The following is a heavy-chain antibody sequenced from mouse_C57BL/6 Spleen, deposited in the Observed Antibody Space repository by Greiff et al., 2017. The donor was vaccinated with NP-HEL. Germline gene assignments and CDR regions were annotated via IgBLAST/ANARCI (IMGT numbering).Heavy chain of an antibody. CDR2: IYPRSGNT. V-gene: IGHV1-81*01. CDR3: ARVEGTTGEEAMDY. J-gene: IGHJ4*01. CDR1: GYTFTSYG. Sequence: QVQLQQSGAELAKPGASVKLSCKASGYTFTSYGISWVKQRTGQGLEWIGEIYPRSGNTYYNEKFKGKATLTADKSSSTAYMELSSLTSEDSAVYVCARVEGTTGEEAMDYWGQGTSVTVSS. D-gene: IGHD1-1*01.